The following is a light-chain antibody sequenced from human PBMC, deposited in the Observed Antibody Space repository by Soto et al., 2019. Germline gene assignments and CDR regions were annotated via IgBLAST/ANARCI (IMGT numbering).Light chain of an antibody. CDR3: CSYAGSDTFT. CDR1: SGSVSTRYY. J-gene: IGLJ2*01. V-gene: IGLV8-61*01. CDR2: STS. Sequence: QTVVTQEPSFSVSPGGTVTLTCGVSSGSVSTRYYPSWYQQTPGQAPRTLIYSTSTRSSGVPDRFSGSKSGNTASLTISGLQAEDEADYHCCSYAGSDTFTFGGGTKLIVL.